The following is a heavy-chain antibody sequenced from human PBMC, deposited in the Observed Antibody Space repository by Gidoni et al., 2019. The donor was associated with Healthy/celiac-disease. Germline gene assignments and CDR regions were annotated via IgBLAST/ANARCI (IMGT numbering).Heavy chain of an antibody. D-gene: IGHD3-22*01. CDR2: TYYSGST. Sequence: QVQLQESGPGLAKPSQTLSLTCTVSGGSISSGGYYWSWIRQHPGKGLEWIGYTYYSGSTYYNPSLKSRVTISVDTSKNQFSLKLSSVTAADTAVYYCARTNYYDSSGYHWYFDLWGRGTLVTVSS. CDR1: GGSISSGGYY. J-gene: IGHJ2*01. V-gene: IGHV4-31*03. CDR3: ARTNYYDSSGYHWYFDL.